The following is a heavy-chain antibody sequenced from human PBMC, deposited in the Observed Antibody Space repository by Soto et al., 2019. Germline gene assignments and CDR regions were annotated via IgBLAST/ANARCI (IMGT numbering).Heavy chain of an antibody. V-gene: IGHV4-34*01. CDR1: GGSFRGYY. Sequence: PSETLSLTCAVYGGSFRGYYWSWIRQPPGKGLEWMGEINHSGSTNYNPSLKSRVTISVDTSKNQFSLKLSSVTAADTAVYYCAREGGVTGIAASYGMDVWGQGTTVTVSS. CDR3: AREGGVTGIAASYGMDV. CDR2: INHSGST. J-gene: IGHJ6*02. D-gene: IGHD6-13*01.